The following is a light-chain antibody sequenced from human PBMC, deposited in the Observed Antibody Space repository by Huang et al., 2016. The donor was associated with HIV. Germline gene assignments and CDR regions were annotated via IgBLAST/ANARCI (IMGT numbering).Light chain of an antibody. CDR1: QDISSW. CDR3: QQANMYPRS. Sequence: IQLTQSPSSVSASEGDTVRITCRASQDISSWLAWYQQKPREAPTLLIHSTSILQSGVPSRCNGSGSGTDVFLTINSLRPDDFATYYCQQANMYPRSFGQGTRLDIK. J-gene: IGKJ5*01. CDR2: STS. V-gene: IGKV1-12*01.